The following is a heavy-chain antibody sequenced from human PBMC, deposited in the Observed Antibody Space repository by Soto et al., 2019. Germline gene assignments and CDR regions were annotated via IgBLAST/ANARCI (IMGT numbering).Heavy chain of an antibody. CDR3: ARDMGATTGYYYYGMDV. D-gene: IGHD5-12*01. CDR1: GFTFSSYG. Sequence: GGSLRLSCAASGFTFSSYGMHWVRQAPGKGLEWVAVIWYDGSNKYYADSVKGRFTISRGNSKNTLYLQMNSLRAEDTAVYYCARDMGATTGYYYYGMDVWGQGTTVTVSS. J-gene: IGHJ6*02. V-gene: IGHV3-33*01. CDR2: IWYDGSNK.